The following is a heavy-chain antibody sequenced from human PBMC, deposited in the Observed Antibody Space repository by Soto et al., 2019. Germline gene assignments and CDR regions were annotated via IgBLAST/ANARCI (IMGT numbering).Heavy chain of an antibody. CDR2: ISSTTNYI. Sequence: GGSLSLSCAASGFTFTRYSMNWVRQAPGKGLEWVSSISSTTNYIYYGDSMKGRFTISRDNAKNSLYLEMNSLRAEDTAVYYCARESEDLTSNFDYWGQGTLVTVSS. CDR3: ARESEDLTSNFDY. J-gene: IGHJ4*02. CDR1: GFTFTRYS. V-gene: IGHV3-21*06.